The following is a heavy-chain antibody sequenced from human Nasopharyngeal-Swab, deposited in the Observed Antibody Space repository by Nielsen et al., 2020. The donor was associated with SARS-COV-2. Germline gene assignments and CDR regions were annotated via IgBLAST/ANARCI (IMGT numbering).Heavy chain of an antibody. D-gene: IGHD3-9*01. Sequence: GESLKISCATSGFTRSSFWMTWVRQAPGKGLEWVANIRKDGGDIYYADSVKGRFTISRDNANNSVFLQMSSLRAEDTAVYYCARDTDWHNFDSWGQGTLVTVSS. CDR2: IRKDGGDI. CDR3: ARDTDWHNFDS. V-gene: IGHV3-7*01. J-gene: IGHJ4*02. CDR1: GFTRSSFW.